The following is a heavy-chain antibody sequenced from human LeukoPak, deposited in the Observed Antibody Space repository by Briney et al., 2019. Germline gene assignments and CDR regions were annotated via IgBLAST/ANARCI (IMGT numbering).Heavy chain of an antibody. CDR2: INPSGGST. Sequence: ASVKVSCKASGYTFTSYYMHWVRQAPGQGLEWMGIINPSGGSTTYAQKFQGRVTMTSDTSTSTVYMELSSLRSDDTAVYYCARRGILTGYMFGYWGQGTLVTVSS. V-gene: IGHV1-46*03. CDR1: GYTFTSYY. D-gene: IGHD3-9*01. J-gene: IGHJ4*02. CDR3: ARRGILTGYMFGY.